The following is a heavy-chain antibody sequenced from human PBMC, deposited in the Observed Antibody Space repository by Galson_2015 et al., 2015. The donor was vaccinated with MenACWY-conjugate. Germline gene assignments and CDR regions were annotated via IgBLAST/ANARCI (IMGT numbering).Heavy chain of an antibody. V-gene: IGHV3-48*02. Sequence: SLRLSCAASGFNLNFYALNWVRQAPGKGLEWISFISLSGSTVHYADSVKGRFNISRDHAKKSLFLQMNSLRDEDTAVYFCVRRQRIITYAVDGGVDAMDVWGQGTTVIVSS. CDR2: ISLSGSTV. CDR3: VRRQRIITYAVDGGVDAMDV. J-gene: IGHJ6*02. CDR1: GFNLNFYA. D-gene: IGHD3-16*01.